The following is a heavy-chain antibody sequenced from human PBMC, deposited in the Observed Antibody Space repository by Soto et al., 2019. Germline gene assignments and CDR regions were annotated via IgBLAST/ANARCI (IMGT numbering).Heavy chain of an antibody. CDR2: INPNSGGT. D-gene: IGHD6-13*01. V-gene: IGHV1-2*04. CDR1: GYTFSVYY. Sequence: ASVNVSCKTSGYTFSVYYMHLVRQAHGQGLEWMGWINPNSGGTNYAQKFQGWVTMTRDTSISTAYMELSRLRSDDTAVYYCAARIAAAGPDAFDIWGQGTMVTVSS. J-gene: IGHJ3*02. CDR3: AARIAAAGPDAFDI.